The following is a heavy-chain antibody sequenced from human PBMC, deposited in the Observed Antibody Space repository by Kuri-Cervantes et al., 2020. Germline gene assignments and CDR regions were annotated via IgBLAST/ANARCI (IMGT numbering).Heavy chain of an antibody. CDR1: GYSISSDYY. Sequence: GSLRLSCAVSGYSISSDYYWSWIRQPPGKGLEWIGYIFYSGSTNYNPSLKSRVTISVDTSKTQFSLKLDSVTAADTAVYYCARNPDFDSSGFWGQGTLVTVSS. J-gene: IGHJ4*02. CDR2: IFYSGST. CDR3: ARNPDFDSSGF. V-gene: IGHV4-59*13. D-gene: IGHD3-22*01.